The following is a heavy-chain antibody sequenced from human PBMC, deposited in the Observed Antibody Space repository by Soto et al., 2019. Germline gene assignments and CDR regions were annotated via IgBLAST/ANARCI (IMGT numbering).Heavy chain of an antibody. D-gene: IGHD1-26*01. CDR1: GGSFSSYA. Sequence: SVNVSFQASGGSFSSYAISCVRQAPGQGLEWMGGIIPIFGTANYAQKFQGRVTITADESTSTAYMELSSLRSEYTAVYYCARGRSARVYLCAFDIWGQGTMVTVSS. V-gene: IGHV1-69*13. CDR3: ARGRSARVYLCAFDI. CDR2: IIPIFGTA. J-gene: IGHJ3*02.